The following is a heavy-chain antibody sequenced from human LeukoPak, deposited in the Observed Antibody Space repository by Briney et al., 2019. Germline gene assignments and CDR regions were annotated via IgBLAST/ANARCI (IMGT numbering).Heavy chain of an antibody. J-gene: IGHJ6*03. CDR2: INPSGGST. CDR3: AREGFSSGWPPYDFYYYYYMDV. Sequence: ASVKVSCKASGYTFTSYYMHWVRQAPGLRLEWVGRINPSGGSTYYAQKFQGRVTITRNTSISTAYMELSSLRSEDTAVYYCAREGFSSGWPPYDFYYYYYMDVWGKGTTVTISS. CDR1: GYTFTSYY. D-gene: IGHD6-25*01. V-gene: IGHV1-46*01.